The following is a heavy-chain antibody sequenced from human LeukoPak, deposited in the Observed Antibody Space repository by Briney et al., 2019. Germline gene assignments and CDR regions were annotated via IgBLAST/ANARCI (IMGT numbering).Heavy chain of an antibody. CDR2: IYYSGST. CDR1: GGSISSYY. D-gene: IGHD4-17*01. Sequence: SETLSLTCTGSGGSISSYYWSWIRKPPGKGLEWIGYIYYSGSTNYNPSLKSRATISVDTSKNQFSLKLSSVTAADTAVYYCARDGQDYGDYGAFDIWGQGTMVTVSS. V-gene: IGHV4-59*01. CDR3: ARDGQDYGDYGAFDI. J-gene: IGHJ3*02.